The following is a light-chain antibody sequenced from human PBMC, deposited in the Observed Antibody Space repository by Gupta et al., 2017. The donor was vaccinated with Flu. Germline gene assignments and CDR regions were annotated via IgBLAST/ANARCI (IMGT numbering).Light chain of an antibody. J-gene: IGKJ1*01. CDR2: GAS. V-gene: IGKV3-20*01. CDR3: QYYGSSSRT. CDR1: QSVFDNY. Sequence: EIVLTQSPGTLSLSLGERATLSCRASQSVFDNYLAWYQQKPGQAPRLLIYGASSRATGIPDRFNGGGSVTDFTLTISRLEPEDFAVYYCQYYGSSSRTFGQGTKVEIK.